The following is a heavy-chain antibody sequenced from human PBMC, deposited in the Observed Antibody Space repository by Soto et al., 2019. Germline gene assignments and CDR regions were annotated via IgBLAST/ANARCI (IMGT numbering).Heavy chain of an antibody. CDR2: ISGSGGST. J-gene: IGHJ4*02. CDR1: GFTFSSYV. D-gene: IGHD6-6*01. CDR3: AKDLSRQLADVSPPIDY. V-gene: IGHV3-23*01. Sequence: GGSLRLSCAASGFTFSSYVMSWVRQAPGKGLEWVSAISGSGGSTYYADSVKGRFTISSDNSKNTLYLQMNSLRAEDTAVYYCAKDLSRQLADVSPPIDYWGQGTLVTVSS.